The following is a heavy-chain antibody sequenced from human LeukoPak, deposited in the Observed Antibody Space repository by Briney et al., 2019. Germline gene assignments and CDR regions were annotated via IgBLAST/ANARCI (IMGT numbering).Heavy chain of an antibody. D-gene: IGHD4-17*01. V-gene: IGHV4-31*03. CDR1: GGSISSGDYY. CDR2: IYYSGST. J-gene: IGHJ5*02. CDR3: ARAYGDYPLNNWFDP. Sequence: SLTLSLTCTVSGGSISSGDYYWSWIRQHPGKGLEWIGYIYYSGSTYYNPSLKSRLTISVDTSKNQFSLKLSSVTAADTAVYYCARAYGDYPLNNWFDPWGQGTLVTVSS.